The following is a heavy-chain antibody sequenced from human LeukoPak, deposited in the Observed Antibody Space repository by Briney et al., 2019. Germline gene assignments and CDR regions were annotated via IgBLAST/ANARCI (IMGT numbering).Heavy chain of an antibody. CDR3: VRSRRKYYFDY. CDR1: GGTISNYY. V-gene: IGHV3-11*01. CDR2: ISSSGSTI. Sequence: LSLTCTVSGGTISNYYWSWIRQAPGKGLEWVSYISSSGSTIYYADSVKGRFTISRDNAKNSLYLQMNSLRAEDTAVYYCVRSRRKYYFDYWGQGTLVTVSS. J-gene: IGHJ4*02. D-gene: IGHD5-24*01.